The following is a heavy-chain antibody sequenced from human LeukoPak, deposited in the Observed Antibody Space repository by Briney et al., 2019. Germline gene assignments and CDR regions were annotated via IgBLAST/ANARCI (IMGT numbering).Heavy chain of an antibody. D-gene: IGHD2-2*03. Sequence: ASVEVSCKASGGTFSSYAISWVRQAPGQGLEWMGGIIPIFGTANYAQKFQGRVTITTDESTSTAYMELSSLRSEDTAVYYCARSRRMGIVVVPAIYMDVWGKGTTVTVSS. CDR2: IIPIFGTA. V-gene: IGHV1-69*05. J-gene: IGHJ6*03. CDR3: ARSRRMGIVVVPAIYMDV. CDR1: GGTFSSYA.